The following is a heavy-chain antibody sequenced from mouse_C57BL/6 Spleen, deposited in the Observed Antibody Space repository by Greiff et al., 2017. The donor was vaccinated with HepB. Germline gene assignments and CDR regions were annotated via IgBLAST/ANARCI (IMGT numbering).Heavy chain of an antibody. J-gene: IGHJ2*01. Sequence: VQLQQSGPVLVKPGASVKMSCKASGYTFTDYYMNWVKQSHGKSLEWIGVINPYNGGTSYNQKFKGKATLTVEKSSSTAYMELNSLTSEDSAVYYCARERDYYGSSFDYWGQGTTLTVSS. CDR2: INPYNGGT. CDR3: ARERDYYGSSFDY. CDR1: GYTFTDYY. D-gene: IGHD1-1*01. V-gene: IGHV1-19*01.